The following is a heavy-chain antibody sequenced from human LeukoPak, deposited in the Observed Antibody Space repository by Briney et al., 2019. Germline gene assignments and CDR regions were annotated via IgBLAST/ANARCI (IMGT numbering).Heavy chain of an antibody. CDR3: AGPLIPKAAIFPFDH. CDR2: ISSSSSYI. Sequence: GGSLRLSCAASGFTFSSYSMNWVRQAPGKGLEWVSSISSSSSYIYYAASVKGRFTISRDNAKNSLYLQMNSLRAEDTAVYYCAGPLIPKAAIFPFDHWGQGTLVTVSS. D-gene: IGHD2-2*01. J-gene: IGHJ4*02. CDR1: GFTFSSYS. V-gene: IGHV3-21*01.